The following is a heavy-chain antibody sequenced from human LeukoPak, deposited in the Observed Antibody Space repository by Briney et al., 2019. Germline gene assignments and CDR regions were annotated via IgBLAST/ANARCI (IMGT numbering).Heavy chain of an antibody. CDR3: ARALYFSVDY. Sequence: SETLSLTCAVYGGSVSGYYWSWIRQPPGKGLEWIGEINHSGSTNYNPSLKSRVTISVDTSKNQFSLKLSSVTAADTAVYYCARALYFSVDYWGQGTLVTVSS. CDR2: INHSGST. J-gene: IGHJ4*02. D-gene: IGHD2/OR15-2a*01. V-gene: IGHV4-34*01. CDR1: GGSVSGYY.